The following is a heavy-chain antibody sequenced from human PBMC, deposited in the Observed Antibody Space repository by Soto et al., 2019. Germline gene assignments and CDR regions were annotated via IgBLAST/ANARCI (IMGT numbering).Heavy chain of an antibody. CDR2: ITSGGTT. D-gene: IGHD1-26*01. V-gene: IGHV3-48*03. CDR1: GFTFSSYE. Sequence: VGSLRLSCTASGFTFSSYEMTWVRQAPGKGLEWISYITSGGTTYYADSAKGRFTISRDNAKNSLYLHLNSLTAEDTAIYYCARVLYATWSSFDYWGQGTLVTVSS. CDR3: ARVLYATWSSFDY. J-gene: IGHJ4*02.